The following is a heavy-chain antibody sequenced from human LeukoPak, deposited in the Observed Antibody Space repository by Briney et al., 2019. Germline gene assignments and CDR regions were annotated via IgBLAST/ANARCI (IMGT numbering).Heavy chain of an antibody. J-gene: IGHJ4*02. CDR3: ATDLYWKSGYYSDYFDY. V-gene: IGHV1-46*01. D-gene: IGHD3-22*01. Sequence: ASVKVSCKASGYTFTSYYMHWVRQAPGQGLEWMGIINPSGGSTSYAQKFQGRVTMTEDTSTDTAYMELSSLRSEDTAVYYCATDLYWKSGYYSDYFDYWGQGTLVTVSS. CDR1: GYTFTSYY. CDR2: INPSGGST.